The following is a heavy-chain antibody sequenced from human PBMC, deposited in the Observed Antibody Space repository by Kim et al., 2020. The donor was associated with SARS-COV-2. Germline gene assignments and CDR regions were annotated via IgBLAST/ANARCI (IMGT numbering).Heavy chain of an antibody. V-gene: IGHV3-11*01. J-gene: IGHJ5*02. Sequence: DSVKGRFTTSRDNAKNSLYLQMNSLRAEDTAVYYCARKHDYGDYVRWFDPWGQGTLVTVSS. D-gene: IGHD4-17*01. CDR3: ARKHDYGDYVRWFDP.